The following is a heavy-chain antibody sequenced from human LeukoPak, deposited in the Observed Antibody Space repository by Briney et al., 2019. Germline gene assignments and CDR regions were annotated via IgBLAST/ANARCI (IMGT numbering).Heavy chain of an antibody. CDR2: IKQDGSER. CDR1: GFTFSNYW. J-gene: IGHJ5*02. Sequence: GGSLRLSCAASGFTFSNYWMSWVRQAPGQGLEWVANIKQDGSERYYVDSVKGRFTISRDNAKNSLYLQMNSLRAEDTAVYYCARGDDSISWGQGTLVTVSS. CDR3: ARGDDSIS. V-gene: IGHV3-7*01. D-gene: IGHD3-22*01.